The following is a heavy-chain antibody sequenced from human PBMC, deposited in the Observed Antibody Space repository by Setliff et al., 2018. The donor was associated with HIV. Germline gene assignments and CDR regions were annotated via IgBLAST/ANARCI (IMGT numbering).Heavy chain of an antibody. CDR3: AKGAGFYCDYTFDY. CDR2: IYSTGST. Sequence: PSETLSLTCTVSGASITSHYWSWIRKSPGRELEWIGYIYSTGSTNYNPSLQSRVSITMDASKNKFSLKVTSVTSADTAVYYCAKGAGFYCDYTFDYWGQGNLVTVSS. J-gene: IGHJ4*02. D-gene: IGHD4-17*01. V-gene: IGHV4-59*11. CDR1: GASITSHY.